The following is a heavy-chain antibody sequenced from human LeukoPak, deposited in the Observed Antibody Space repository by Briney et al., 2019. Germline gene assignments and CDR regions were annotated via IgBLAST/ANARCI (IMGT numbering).Heavy chain of an antibody. CDR2: ISGSGGTA. CDR3: ARVGSGSFLYYFGY. D-gene: IGHD1-26*01. Sequence: GGSLRLSCAASGFTFSIYAMSWVRQAPGKGLEWVSAISGSGGTAYYADSVKGRFTISRDNSKNTLYLQMNSLRAEDTAVYYCARVGSGSFLYYFGYWGQGTLVTVSS. V-gene: IGHV3-23*01. J-gene: IGHJ4*02. CDR1: GFTFSIYA.